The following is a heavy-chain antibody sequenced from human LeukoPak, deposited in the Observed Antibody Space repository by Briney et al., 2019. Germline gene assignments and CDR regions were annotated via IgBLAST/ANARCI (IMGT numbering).Heavy chain of an antibody. CDR2: IFYSGST. J-gene: IGHJ4*02. CDR3: ARGRGLRWPGPLNY. CDR1: GGSISSYY. Sequence: PSETLSLTCTVSGGSISSYYWSWIRQPPGKRLEWIGYIFYSGSTNYNPSLKSRVTISVDTSKNQFSLKLSSVTAADTAVYYCARGRGLRWPGPLNYWGQGTLVTVSS. D-gene: IGHD4-23*01. V-gene: IGHV4-59*12.